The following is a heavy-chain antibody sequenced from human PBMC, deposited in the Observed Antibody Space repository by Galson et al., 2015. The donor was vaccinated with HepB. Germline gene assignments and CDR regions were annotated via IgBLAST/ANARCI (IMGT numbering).Heavy chain of an antibody. D-gene: IGHD6-6*01. CDR2: ISYDGSNK. J-gene: IGHJ4*02. V-gene: IGHV3-30*18. CDR1: GFTFSSYG. Sequence: SLRLSCAASGFTFSSYGMHWVRQAPGKGLEWVAVISYDGSNKYYADSVKGRFTISRDNSKNTLYLQMNSLRAEDTAVYYCAKVLQYSSSSPGYWGQGTLVTVSS. CDR3: AKVLQYSSSSPGY.